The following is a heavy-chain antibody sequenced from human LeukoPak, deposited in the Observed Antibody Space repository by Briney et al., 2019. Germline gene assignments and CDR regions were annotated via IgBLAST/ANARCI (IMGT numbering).Heavy chain of an antibody. CDR3: ALYCSGGSCPGLQH. CDR2: FDPEDGET. CDR1: GYTLTELS. D-gene: IGHD2-15*01. Sequence: ASVKVSCKVSGYTLTELSMHWVRQAPGKGLEWMGGFDPEDGETIYAQKFQGRVTMTEDTSTDTAYMELSSLKSEDTAVYYCALYCSGGSCPGLQHWGQGTLVTVSS. J-gene: IGHJ1*01. V-gene: IGHV1-24*01.